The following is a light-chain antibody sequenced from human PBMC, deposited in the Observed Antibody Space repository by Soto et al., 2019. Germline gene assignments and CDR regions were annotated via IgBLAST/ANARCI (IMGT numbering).Light chain of an antibody. V-gene: IGLV2-14*01. J-gene: IGLJ2*01. CDR1: SSDVGGYNY. CDR2: DVS. Sequence: QSAQTQPASVSGSPGQSITISCTGTSSDVGGYNYVSWYQQHPGKAPKLMIYDVSNRPSGVSNRFSGSKSGNTASLTISGLQAEDEADYYCSSYTSSSTYVVFGGGTKLTVL. CDR3: SSYTSSSTYVV.